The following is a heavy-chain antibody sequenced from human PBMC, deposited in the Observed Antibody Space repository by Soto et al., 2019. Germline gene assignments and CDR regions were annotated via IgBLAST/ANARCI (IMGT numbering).Heavy chain of an antibody. CDR1: GGTFSNTA. CDR3: ATPEEQLDTAILTGLEH. J-gene: IGHJ5*02. CDR2: LIPLFGTP. V-gene: IGHV1-69*01. Sequence: QVQLVQSGAEVKTPGSSVSVSCKASGGTFSNTAFIWVRQAPGQGPEWMGGLIPLFGTPKYAQKFQGRLTITADESANTAYMQLHILTSDDTAVYYCATPEEQLDTAILTGLEHCGQGSLVTVSS. D-gene: IGHD5-18*01.